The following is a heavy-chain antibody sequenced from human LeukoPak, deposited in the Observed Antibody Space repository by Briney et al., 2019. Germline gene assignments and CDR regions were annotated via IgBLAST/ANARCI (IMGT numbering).Heavy chain of an antibody. CDR3: ARGEDGYNFDY. CDR2: IIPIFGTA. Sequence: GASEKVSCKASGGTFSSYAISWVRQAPGQGLEWMGGIIPIFGTAHYAQKSQGRVTITAGESTSTAYMELSSLRSEDTAVYYCARGEDGYNFDYWGEGALVTVSS. D-gene: IGHD5-24*01. J-gene: IGHJ4*02. CDR1: GGTFSSYA. V-gene: IGHV1-69*13.